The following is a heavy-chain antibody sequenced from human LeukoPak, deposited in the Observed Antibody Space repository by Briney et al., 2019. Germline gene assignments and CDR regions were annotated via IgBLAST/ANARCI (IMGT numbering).Heavy chain of an antibody. V-gene: IGHV3-23*01. CDR3: AKDRDVWGSCRDY. D-gene: IGHD3-16*02. CDR1: GFTFSSYA. Sequence: GGSLRLSCAASGFTFSSYALSWVRQAPGKGLEWVSAIRGSGGATSYADSVKGRFTVSRDNSKNTLYLQMNSLRAEDTAIYYCAKDRDVWGSCRDYWGQGTLVTVSS. J-gene: IGHJ4*02. CDR2: IRGSGGAT.